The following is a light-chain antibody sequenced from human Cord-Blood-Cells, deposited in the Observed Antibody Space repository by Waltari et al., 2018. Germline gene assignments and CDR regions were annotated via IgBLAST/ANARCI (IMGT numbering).Light chain of an antibody. Sequence: TQSPSSLSASVGDRVTITCHASQDISNYLNWYQQKPGQAPRLLIYGASSRATGIPDRFSGSGSGTDFTLTISRLEPEDFAVYYCQQYGSSPFTFGPGTKVDIK. J-gene: IGKJ3*01. CDR2: GAS. CDR1: QDISNY. CDR3: QQYGSSPFT. V-gene: IGKV3-20*01.